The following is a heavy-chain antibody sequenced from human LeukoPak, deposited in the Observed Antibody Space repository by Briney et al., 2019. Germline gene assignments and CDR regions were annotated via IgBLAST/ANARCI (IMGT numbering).Heavy chain of an antibody. CDR2: IFYSGST. D-gene: IGHD3-3*01. CDR3: ARDRNGKYYDFWRGTREHHEAFDI. Sequence: PSETLSLTCTVAGGSISTYYWSWIRQPPGKGLEWIGYIFYSGSTSYNPSLKSRVTISVDASKNQFSLKLSAVTAADTAVYYCARDRNGKYYDFWRGTREHHEAFDIWGQGTMVTVSS. J-gene: IGHJ3*02. CDR1: GGSISTYY. V-gene: IGHV4-59*01.